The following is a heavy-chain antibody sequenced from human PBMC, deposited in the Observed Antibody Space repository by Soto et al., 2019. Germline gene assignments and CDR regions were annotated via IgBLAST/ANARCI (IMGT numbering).Heavy chain of an antibody. D-gene: IGHD3-16*01. Sequence: QVQLVQSGAEVKKPGSSVKVSCKASGGTFSSYTISWVRQAPGQGLEWMGRIIPILGIANYAQKFQGRVTITADKSTSTAYMDLSSLRSEDTAVYYCASPSYLGDAFDIWGQGTMVTVSS. CDR2: IIPILGIA. V-gene: IGHV1-69*02. J-gene: IGHJ3*02. CDR1: GGTFSSYT. CDR3: ASPSYLGDAFDI.